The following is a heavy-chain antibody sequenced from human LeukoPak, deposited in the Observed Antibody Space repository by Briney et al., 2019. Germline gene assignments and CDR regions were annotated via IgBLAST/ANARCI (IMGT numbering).Heavy chain of an antibody. CDR1: GFTFSIYW. V-gene: IGHV3-74*01. J-gene: IGHJ3*01. CDR2: IDSDGRTT. Sequence: GGSLRLSCAASGFTFSIYWMYWVRQAPGKGLVWVSRIDSDGRTTDYADSLRGRFIISRDNSKNTLYLQMNSLKADDTAIYYCVVASDALDLWGQGTKVTVSS. D-gene: IGHD5-12*01. CDR3: VVASDALDL.